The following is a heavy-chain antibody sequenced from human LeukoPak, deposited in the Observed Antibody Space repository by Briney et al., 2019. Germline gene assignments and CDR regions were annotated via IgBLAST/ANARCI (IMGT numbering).Heavy chain of an antibody. CDR1: GFTFSSYA. CDR2: ISYEGSNK. Sequence: PGGSLRLSWAASGFTFSSYAMHWVRQAPGKGLEGVAVISYEGSNKYYADAVKGRFTISRENSKNTLYVQMNSLRAEDTAVSSCARGYSSGWYEGLDYWGQGTLVTVSS. J-gene: IGHJ4*02. V-gene: IGHV3-30*04. D-gene: IGHD6-19*01. CDR3: ARGYSSGWYEGLDY.